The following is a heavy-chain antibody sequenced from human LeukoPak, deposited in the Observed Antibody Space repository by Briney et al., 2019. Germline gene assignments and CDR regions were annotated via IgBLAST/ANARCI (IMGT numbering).Heavy chain of an antibody. CDR2: ITSGGTI. J-gene: IGHJ4*02. CDR1: GFTFSSYG. V-gene: IGHV3-23*01. D-gene: IGHD3-10*01. CDR3: AKEAGWVGSSIT. Sequence: GGSLRLSCAASGFTFSSYGMSWVRQAPGKGREWLSHITSGGTIYYADSVKGRFTISRDNSKNTLYLQMNSLRAEDTAVYYCAKEAGWVGSSITWGEGTLVTVSS.